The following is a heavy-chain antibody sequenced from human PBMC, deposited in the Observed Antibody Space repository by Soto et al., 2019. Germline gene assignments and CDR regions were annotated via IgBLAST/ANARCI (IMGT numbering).Heavy chain of an antibody. CDR1: GASLSSISYY. D-gene: IGHD2-15*01. V-gene: IGHV4-39*01. J-gene: IGHJ6*02. CDR3: APLSVSLSGPYGIHV. Sequence: PSETLSLTCTVSGASLSSISYYWGWIRQPPGKGLEWVGSIFFTGNIYYNPSLKSRVTISVDTSSNQFSLMVNSVTAADTAVYYCAPLSVSLSGPYGIHVWGQGTTVTVSS. CDR2: IFFTGNI.